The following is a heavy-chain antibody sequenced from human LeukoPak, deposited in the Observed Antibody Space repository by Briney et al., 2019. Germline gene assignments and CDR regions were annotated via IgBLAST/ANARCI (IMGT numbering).Heavy chain of an antibody. CDR3: ARYRDSGGRLAFDI. CDR1: GGSFSGYY. D-gene: IGHD2-15*01. Sequence: PSETLSLTCAVYGGSFSGYYWTWIRQHPGKGLEWIGYIYYSGTTYYNPSLESRVTLSVDTSKNQFSLRLSSVTAADTAVYYCARYRDSGGRLAFDIWGQGTMATVSS. CDR2: IYYSGTT. J-gene: IGHJ3*02. V-gene: IGHV4-31*11.